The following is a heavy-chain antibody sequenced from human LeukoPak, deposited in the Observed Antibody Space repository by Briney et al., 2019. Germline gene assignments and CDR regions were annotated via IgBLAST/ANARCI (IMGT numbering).Heavy chain of an antibody. J-gene: IGHJ4*02. Sequence: PGRSLRLSCAASGFTFSSYGMHWVRQAPGKGLEWVAVISYDGSNKYYADSVKGRFTISRDNAKNSLYLQMNSLRAEDTAVYYCARAVAAAGTGFDYRGQGTLVTVSS. D-gene: IGHD6-13*01. CDR3: ARAVAAAGTGFDY. CDR2: ISYDGSNK. CDR1: GFTFSSYG. V-gene: IGHV3-30*03.